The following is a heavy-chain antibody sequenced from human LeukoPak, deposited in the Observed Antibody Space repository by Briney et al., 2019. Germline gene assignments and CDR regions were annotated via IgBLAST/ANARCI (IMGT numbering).Heavy chain of an antibody. Sequence: GGSLRLSCAASGFTFSSYAMSWVPQAPGKGLEWVSAISGSGGSTYYADSVKGRFTISRDNSKNTQYLQINSLRADETPGHYCTSLCNRGAGSLGHYYRLVWPRGPTLTVSS. CDR1: GFTFSSYA. V-gene: IGHV3-23*01. CDR3: TSLCNRGAGSLGHYYRLV. CDR2: ISGSGGST. D-gene: IGHD3-10*01. J-gene: IGHJ6*03.